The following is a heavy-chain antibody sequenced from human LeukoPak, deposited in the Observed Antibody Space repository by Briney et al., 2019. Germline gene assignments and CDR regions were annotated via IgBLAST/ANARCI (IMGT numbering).Heavy chain of an antibody. Sequence: GGSLRLSCATSGFTFSNYEMNWVRQAPGKGVEWVSYITTSGGIKSYADSVKGRFTISRDNAKNSVYLQMNSLRAEDTAVYYCAKRASGSGTSLYYFDYWGQGTLVTVSS. CDR3: AKRASGSGTSLYYFDY. CDR1: GFTFSNYE. V-gene: IGHV3-48*03. CDR2: ITTSGGIK. D-gene: IGHD3-10*01. J-gene: IGHJ4*02.